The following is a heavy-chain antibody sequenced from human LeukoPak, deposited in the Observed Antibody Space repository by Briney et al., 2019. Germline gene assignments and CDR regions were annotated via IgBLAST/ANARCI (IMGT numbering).Heavy chain of an antibody. J-gene: IGHJ4*02. CDR2: ISSGGDTM. D-gene: IGHD3-22*01. Sequence: PGRSLRLSCAASGFTFSSYEMNWVRQPPGKGLEWVSYISSGGDTMDYADSVRGRFTISRDNAKNSLYLQMNSLRAEDTALYYCAREGSRSGFFDWGQGTLVTVSS. V-gene: IGHV3-48*03. CDR1: GFTFSSYE. CDR3: AREGSRSGFFD.